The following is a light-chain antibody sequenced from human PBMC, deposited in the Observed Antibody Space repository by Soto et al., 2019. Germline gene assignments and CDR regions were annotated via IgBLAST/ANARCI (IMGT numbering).Light chain of an antibody. V-gene: IGKV1-33*01. CDR3: QQDDNLPLT. J-gene: IGKJ3*01. CDR1: QDITNS. CDR2: DAS. Sequence: DIQMTQSPSSLSASVGDRVTITCQASQDITNSLNWYQQKPGKAPKVLIYDASIVETGVPSRFSGSGSGTDFTFTISSLQPEDVATYYCQQDDNLPLTFGPGTTGDIE.